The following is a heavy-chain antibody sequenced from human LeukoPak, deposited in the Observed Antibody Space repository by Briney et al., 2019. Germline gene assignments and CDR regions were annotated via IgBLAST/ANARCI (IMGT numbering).Heavy chain of an antibody. J-gene: IGHJ4*02. CDR3: ARDRRVYYDSSGYSWWSFDY. D-gene: IGHD3-22*01. CDR2: INPNSGGT. Sequence: ASVMVSCKXSGYTFTGYYMHWVRQAPGQGLEWMGRINPNSGGTNYAQKFQGRVTMTRDTSISTAYMELSRLRSDDTAVYYCARDRRVYYDSSGYSWWSFDYWGQGTLVTVSS. CDR1: GYTFTGYY. V-gene: IGHV1-2*06.